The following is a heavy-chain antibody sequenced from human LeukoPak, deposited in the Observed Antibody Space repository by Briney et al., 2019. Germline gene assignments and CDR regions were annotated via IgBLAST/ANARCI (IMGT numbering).Heavy chain of an antibody. CDR1: GFTFSNYG. D-gene: IGHD2-2*01. V-gene: IGHV3-30*18. J-gene: IGHJ6*01. CDR2: ISYDGSNK. CDR3: AKEKGIYCSSIDCSPGMYV. Sequence: GGALRLSCAASGFTFSNYGMHWVRPAPGKGLEWVALISYDGSNKYYADSVQSRFTFSRDNSKNTLYLQMRSLRAEDTGVCYCAKEKGIYCSSIDCSPGMYVWGEGTTVTVSS.